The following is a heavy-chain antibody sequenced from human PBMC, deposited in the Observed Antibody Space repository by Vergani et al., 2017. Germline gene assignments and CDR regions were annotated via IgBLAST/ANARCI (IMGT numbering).Heavy chain of an antibody. Sequence: QVQLQESGPGLVKPSETLSLTCTVSGGSISSYYWSWIRQPPGKGLEWIGYIYYSGSTNYNPSLKSRVTISVDTSKNQFSLKLSSVTAADTAVYYCARHYYDSSGSYFDYWGQGTLVTVSS. CDR3: ARHYYDSSGSYFDY. J-gene: IGHJ4*02. D-gene: IGHD3-22*01. V-gene: IGHV4-59*01. CDR1: GGSISSYY. CDR2: IYYSGST.